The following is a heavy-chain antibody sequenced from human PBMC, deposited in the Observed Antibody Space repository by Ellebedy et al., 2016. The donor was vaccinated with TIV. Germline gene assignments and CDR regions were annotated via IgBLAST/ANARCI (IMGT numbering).Heavy chain of an antibody. CDR1: GGSISSGDYY. V-gene: IGHV4-30-4*01. D-gene: IGHD3-3*01. CDR3: ARNDRVVIRFDY. J-gene: IGHJ4*02. CDR2: IYYSGST. Sequence: MPSETLSLTCTVSGGSISSGDYYWSWIRQPPGKGLEWIGYIYYSGSTYYNPSLKSRVTISVDTSKNQFSLKLSSVTAADTAVYYCARNDRVVIRFDYWGQGTLVTVSS.